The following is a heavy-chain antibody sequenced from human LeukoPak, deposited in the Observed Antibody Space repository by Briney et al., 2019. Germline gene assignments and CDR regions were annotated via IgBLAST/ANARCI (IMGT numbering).Heavy chain of an antibody. CDR2: ISAYNGNT. CDR3: ARDRYYYDSSGYYGDY. Sequence: ASVKVSCKASGYTFTSYGISWVRQAPGQGLEWMGWISAYNGNTNYAQKLQGRVTMATDTSTSTAYMELRSLRSDDTAVYYCARDRYYYDSSGYYGDYWGQGTLVTVSS. J-gene: IGHJ4*02. V-gene: IGHV1-18*01. CDR1: GYTFTSYG. D-gene: IGHD3-22*01.